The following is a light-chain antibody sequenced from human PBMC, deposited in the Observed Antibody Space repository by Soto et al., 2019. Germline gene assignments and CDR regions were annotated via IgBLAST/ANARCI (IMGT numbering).Light chain of an antibody. J-gene: IGLJ1*01. CDR3: QSYDSSLSGYV. V-gene: IGLV1-40*01. CDR1: SSNIGAGYD. CDR2: GNS. Sequence: QSVLTQPPSVSGAPGQRVTLSCTGSSSNIGAGYDVHWYQQLPGTAPKLLIHGNSNRPSGVPDRFSGSKSGTAASLALTGLQAEDAADYYCQSYDSSLSGYVFGTGTKVTVL.